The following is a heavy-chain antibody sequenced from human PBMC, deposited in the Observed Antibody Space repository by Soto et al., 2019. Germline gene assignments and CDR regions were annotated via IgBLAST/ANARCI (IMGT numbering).Heavy chain of an antibody. V-gene: IGHV3-23*01. CDR1: GFTFSDYA. CDR3: AKDPNWTYHMANWFDP. Sequence: GGSLRLSCAASGFTFSDYAMSWVRQAPGKGLEWVSAISGSGGNTFYADSVKGRFTISRDNSKNTLYLQMNSLRADDTAVYYCAKDPNWTYHMANWFDPWGQGTLVTVSS. CDR2: ISGSGGNT. D-gene: IGHD1-7*01. J-gene: IGHJ5*02.